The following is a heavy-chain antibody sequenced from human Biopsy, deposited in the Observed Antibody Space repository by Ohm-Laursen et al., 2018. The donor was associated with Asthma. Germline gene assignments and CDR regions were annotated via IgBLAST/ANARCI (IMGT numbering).Heavy chain of an antibody. CDR3: ARAQDYYDSRGYYRSFDY. Sequence: PGTLSLTCAVYGGSFSGYYWSWIRQPPGKGLEWIGEINHSGSTNYNPSLKSRVTISVDTSKNQFSLKLSSVTAADTAVYYCARAQDYYDSRGYYRSFDYWGQGTLVTVSS. J-gene: IGHJ4*02. V-gene: IGHV4-34*01. D-gene: IGHD3-22*01. CDR2: INHSGST. CDR1: GGSFSGYY.